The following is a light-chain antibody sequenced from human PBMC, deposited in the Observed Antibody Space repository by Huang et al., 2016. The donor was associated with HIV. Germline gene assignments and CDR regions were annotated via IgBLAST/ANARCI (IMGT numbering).Light chain of an antibody. CDR3: QQYDSSPWT. CDR1: QSVSSSY. V-gene: IGKV3-20*01. Sequence: IVLTQSPGTLSLSPGERATLSCRASQSVSSSYLAWYQQKPGQAPRLLFYGASRRATGIPDRFSGSGSRTDFTLTISRLEPEDFAVYYCQQYDSSPWTFGQGTKVEIK. J-gene: IGKJ1*01. CDR2: GAS.